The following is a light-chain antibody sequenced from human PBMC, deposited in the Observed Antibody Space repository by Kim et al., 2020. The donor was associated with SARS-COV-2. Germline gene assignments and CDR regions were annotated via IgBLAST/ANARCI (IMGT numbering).Light chain of an antibody. CDR2: QDT. J-gene: IGLJ3*02. Sequence: PGQTASIICSGDNLGDKYTYWYQQKPGQSPELVIYQDTKRPSGIPKRFSGSNSGNTATLTISGTQALDEGDYYCQAWDSSTAVFGGGTQLTVL. CDR3: QAWDSSTAV. CDR1: NLGDKY. V-gene: IGLV3-1*01.